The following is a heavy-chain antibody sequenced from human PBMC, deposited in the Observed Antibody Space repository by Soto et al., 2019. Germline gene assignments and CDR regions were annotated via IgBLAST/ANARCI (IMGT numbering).Heavy chain of an antibody. D-gene: IGHD1-1*01. CDR2: ISYDGSNK. CDR3: AKDGTEVLGGVDP. J-gene: IGHJ5*02. V-gene: IGHV3-30*18. CDR1: GFTFSSYG. Sequence: PGGSLRLSCAASGFTFSSYGMHWVRQAPGKGLEWVAVISYDGSNKYYADSVKGRFTIPRDNSKNTLYLQMNSLRAEDTAVYYCAKDGTEVLGGVDPWGQGTLVTVSS.